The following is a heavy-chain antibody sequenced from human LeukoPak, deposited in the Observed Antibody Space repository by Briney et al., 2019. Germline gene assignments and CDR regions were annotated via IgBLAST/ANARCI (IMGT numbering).Heavy chain of an antibody. CDR1: GGTFSSYA. Sequence: SVKVSCKASGGTFSSYAISWVRQAPGQGLEWMGRITPILGIANYAQKFQGRVTITADKSTSTAYMELSSLRSEDTAVYYCARSRTYSSSWAFDYWGQGTLVTVSS. CDR2: ITPILGIA. CDR3: ARSRTYSSSWAFDY. V-gene: IGHV1-69*04. J-gene: IGHJ4*02. D-gene: IGHD6-13*01.